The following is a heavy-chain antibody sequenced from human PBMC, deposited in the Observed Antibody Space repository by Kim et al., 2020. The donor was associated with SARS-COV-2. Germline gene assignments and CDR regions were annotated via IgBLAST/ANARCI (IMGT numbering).Heavy chain of an antibody. CDR3: AIAGYYGSGSYYSSVFDI. J-gene: IGHJ3*02. Sequence: SETLSLTCTVSGGSISSGDYYWSWIRQPPGKGLEWIGYIYYSGSTYYNPSLKSRVTISVDTSKNQFSLKLSSVTAADTAVYYCAIAGYYGSGSYYSSVFDIWGQGTMVTVSS. CDR1: GGSISSGDYY. V-gene: IGHV4-30-4*01. D-gene: IGHD3-10*01. CDR2: IYYSGST.